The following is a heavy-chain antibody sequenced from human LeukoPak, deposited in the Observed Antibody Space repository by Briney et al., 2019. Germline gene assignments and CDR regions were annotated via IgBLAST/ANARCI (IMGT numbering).Heavy chain of an antibody. Sequence: SVKVSCKASGYTFTNYDINWVRQAPGQGLEWMGGIIPIFGTANYAQKFQGRVTITTDESTSTAYMELSSLRSEDTAVYYCARARITIFGVVISTPHAFDIWGQGTMVTVSS. V-gene: IGHV1-69*05. J-gene: IGHJ3*02. CDR2: IIPIFGTA. CDR3: ARARITIFGVVISTPHAFDI. D-gene: IGHD3-3*01. CDR1: GYTFTNYD.